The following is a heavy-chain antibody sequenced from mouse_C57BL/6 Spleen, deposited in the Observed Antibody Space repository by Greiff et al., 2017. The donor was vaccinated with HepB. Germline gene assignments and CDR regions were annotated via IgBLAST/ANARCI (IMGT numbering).Heavy chain of an antibody. CDR3: AREGITTVVAPLFDY. CDR2: INPSNGGT. CDR1: GYTFTSYW. V-gene: IGHV1-53*01. Sequence: QVQLKESGTELVKPGASVKLSCKASGYTFTSYWMHWVKQRPGQGLEWIGNINPSNGGTNYNEKFKSKATLTVDKSSSTAYMQLSSLTSEDSAVYYCAREGITTVVAPLFDYWGQGTTLTVSS. J-gene: IGHJ2*01. D-gene: IGHD1-1*01.